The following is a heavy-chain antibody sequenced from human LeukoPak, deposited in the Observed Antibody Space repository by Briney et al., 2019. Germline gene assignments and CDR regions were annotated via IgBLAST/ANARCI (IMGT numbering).Heavy chain of an antibody. J-gene: IGHJ3*02. CDR3: ARDLSVLRYFDWLSTSAFDI. D-gene: IGHD3-9*01. V-gene: IGHV1-18*01. CDR1: GYTFTSYG. CDR2: ISAYNGNT. Sequence: GASVKVSCKASGYTFTSYGISWVRQAPGQGLEWMGWISAYNGNTNYAQKLQGRVTMTTDTSTSTAYMELRSLRSDDTAVYYCARDLSVLRYFDWLSTSAFDIWGQGTMVTVSS.